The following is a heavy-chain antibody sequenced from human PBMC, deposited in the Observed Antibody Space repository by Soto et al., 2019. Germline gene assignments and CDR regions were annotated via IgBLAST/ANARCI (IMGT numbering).Heavy chain of an antibody. Sequence: SETLSLTCTVSGGSISSAACYWSWIRQHPGKGLEWIGYISYSGSTYYTPSLKSRVIISADTSKNQFSLNLTSVTAADTAVYYCAREYTYGSNFFDCWGQGALVTVSS. CDR3: AREYTYGSNFFDC. J-gene: IGHJ4*02. CDR2: ISYSGST. CDR1: GGSISSAACY. D-gene: IGHD5-18*01. V-gene: IGHV4-31*03.